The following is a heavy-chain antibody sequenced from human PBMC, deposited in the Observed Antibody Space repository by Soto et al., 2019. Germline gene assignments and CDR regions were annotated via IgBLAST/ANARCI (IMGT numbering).Heavy chain of an antibody. J-gene: IGHJ6*03. CDR2: IKQDGSEK. Sequence: PGGSLRLSCAASGFNFSSYWMSWVRQAPGKGLEWVANIKQDGSEKYYVDSVKGRFTISRDNAKNSLYLQMNSLRAEDTAVYYCAREDIVVVPAAMPGRYYYYYMDVWGKGTTVTVSS. V-gene: IGHV3-7*01. CDR3: AREDIVVVPAAMPGRYYYYYMDV. D-gene: IGHD2-2*01. CDR1: GFNFSSYW.